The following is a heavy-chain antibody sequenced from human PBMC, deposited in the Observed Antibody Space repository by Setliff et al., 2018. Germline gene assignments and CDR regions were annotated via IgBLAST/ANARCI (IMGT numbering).Heavy chain of an antibody. CDR3: ARAPDSGTYYNLYPYYKDV. D-gene: IGHD1-26*01. V-gene: IGHV4-39*01. Sequence: PGETLSLTCTVSGGPISGSNYYWGWIRQPPGKGLEWIGSINYRGNTHDNPSLRSRVTTSVDTVKNQFSLRLSSLTAADTAVYYCARAPDSGTYYNLYPYYKDVWGKGTTVTVSS. CDR1: GGPISGSNYY. CDR2: INYRGNT. J-gene: IGHJ6*03.